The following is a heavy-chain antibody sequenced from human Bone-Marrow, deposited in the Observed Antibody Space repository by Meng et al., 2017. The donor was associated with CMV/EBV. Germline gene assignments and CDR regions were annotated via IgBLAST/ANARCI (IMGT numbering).Heavy chain of an antibody. J-gene: IGHJ5*02. D-gene: IGHD3-3*01. V-gene: IGHV3-23*01. CDR1: GFTFSSYA. CDR3: AKTRGITIFGVVKIASQGWFDP. Sequence: GESLKISCAASGFTFSSYAMSWVRQAPGKGLEWVSAISGSGGSTYYADSVKGRFTISRDNSKNTLYLQMNSLRAEDTAVYYCAKTRGITIFGVVKIASQGWFDPWGQGTLVTVSS. CDR2: ISGSGGST.